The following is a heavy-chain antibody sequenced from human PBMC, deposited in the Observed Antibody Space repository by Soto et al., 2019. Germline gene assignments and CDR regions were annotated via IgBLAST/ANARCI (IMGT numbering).Heavy chain of an antibody. CDR3: AKDRGWPAATIRGWDY. Sequence: VQLLESGGGLVQPGGSLRLSCAASGFTFSSYAMSWVRQAPGKGLEWVSGIGGSGSSTYYADSVKGRFTISRDNSKNTLYVQMNSLRAEDTAVYYCAKDRGWPAATIRGWDYWGQGTLVTVSS. D-gene: IGHD2-15*01. CDR1: GFTFSSYA. J-gene: IGHJ4*02. CDR2: IGGSGSST. V-gene: IGHV3-23*01.